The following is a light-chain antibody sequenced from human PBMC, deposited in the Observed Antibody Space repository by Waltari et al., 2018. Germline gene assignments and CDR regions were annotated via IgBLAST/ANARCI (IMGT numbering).Light chain of an antibody. CDR1: NVGSTS. V-gene: IGLV3-21*02. J-gene: IGLJ2*01. CDR3: QVWDSSSDHVV. CDR2: DDT. Sequence: SYVVTQSPSVSVAPGQTATITCGGDNVGSTSVNWYHQKPGQAPVLVVYDDTDRPSGIPERFSGSNSGNTATLTISRVETGDEADYYCQVWDSSSDHVVFGGGTKLTVL.